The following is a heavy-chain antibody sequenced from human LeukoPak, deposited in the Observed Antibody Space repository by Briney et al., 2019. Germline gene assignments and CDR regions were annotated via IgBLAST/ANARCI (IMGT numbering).Heavy chain of an antibody. CDR2: ITIDGSST. J-gene: IGHJ4*02. Sequence: GGSLRLSCAASGFTFSSCWMHWVRQAPGKGLIWVSRITIDGSSTSYADSVKGRFTISRDNAKNTVYLQMNSLRAEDTAVYYCASGNPGNSYGYWGQGTLVTVSS. D-gene: IGHD5-18*01. V-gene: IGHV3-74*01. CDR1: GFTFSSCW. CDR3: ASGNPGNSYGY.